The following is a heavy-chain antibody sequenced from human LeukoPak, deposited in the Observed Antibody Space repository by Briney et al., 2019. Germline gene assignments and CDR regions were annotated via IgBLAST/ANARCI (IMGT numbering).Heavy chain of an antibody. D-gene: IGHD3-22*01. CDR3: AKRGVVIRVILVGFHKEAYYFDS. J-gene: IGHJ4*02. Sequence: PGGSLRLSCAVYGITLSNYGMSWVRQAPGKGLEWVAGISDSGGRTNYADSVKGRFTISRDNPKNTLYLQMNGLRAEDTAVYFCAKRGVVIRVILVGFHKEAYYFDSWGQGALVTVSS. CDR1: GITLSNYG. CDR2: ISDSGGRT. V-gene: IGHV3-23*01.